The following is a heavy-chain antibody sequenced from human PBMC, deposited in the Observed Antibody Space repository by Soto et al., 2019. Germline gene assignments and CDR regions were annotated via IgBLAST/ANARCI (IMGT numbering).Heavy chain of an antibody. V-gene: IGHV4-30-4*01. D-gene: IGHD5-18*01. CDR3: AREYSYGVYFDY. J-gene: IGHJ4*02. Sequence: NPSETLSLTCTVSGGSISSGDYYWSWIRQPPGKGLEWIGYIYYSGSTYYNPSLKSRVTISVDTSKNQFSLKLSSVTAADTAVYYCAREYSYGVYFDYWGQGTLVTVSS. CDR2: IYYSGST. CDR1: GGSISSGDYY.